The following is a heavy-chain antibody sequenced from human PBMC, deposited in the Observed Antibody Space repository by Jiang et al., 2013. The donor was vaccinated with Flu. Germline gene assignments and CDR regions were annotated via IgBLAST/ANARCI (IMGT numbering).Heavy chain of an antibody. CDR3: ARDDYDSSGEGYYFDY. J-gene: IGHJ4*02. V-gene: IGHV3-33*01. Sequence: QLVESGGGVVQPGRSLRLSCAASGFTFSSYGMHWVRQAPGKGLEWVAVIWYDGSNKYYADSVKGRFTISRDNSKNTLYLQMNSLRAEDTAVYYCARDDYDSSGEGYYFDYWGQGTLVTVSS. CDR1: GFTFSSYG. D-gene: IGHD3-22*01. CDR2: IWYDGSNK.